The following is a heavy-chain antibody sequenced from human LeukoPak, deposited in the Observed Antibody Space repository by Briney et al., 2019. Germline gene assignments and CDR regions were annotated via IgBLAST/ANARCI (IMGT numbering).Heavy chain of an antibody. D-gene: IGHD4-11*01. Sequence: PGGSLRLSCAASGFTFSSYAMTWVRQGPGKGLEWVSGISGSGDGTYYAGSVKGRFTISRDNSKNTLYLQMNSLRAEDTAVYYCAKVVEGPTVTVDYWGQGTLVTVSS. CDR2: ISGSGDGT. CDR3: AKVVEGPTVTVDY. J-gene: IGHJ4*02. CDR1: GFTFSSYA. V-gene: IGHV3-23*01.